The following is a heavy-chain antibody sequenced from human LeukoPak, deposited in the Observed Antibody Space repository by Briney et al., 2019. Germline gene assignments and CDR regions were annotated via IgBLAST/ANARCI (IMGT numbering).Heavy chain of an antibody. CDR1: GFTFSSYA. J-gene: IGHJ4*02. Sequence: GRSLRLSCAASGFTFSSYAMSWVRQAPGKGLEWVSAISGSGGSTYYADSVKGRFTISRDNSKNTLYLQMNSLRAEDTAVYYCAKLLGGVVIPAFDYWGQGTLVTVSS. CDR3: AKLLGGVVIPAFDY. D-gene: IGHD3-3*01. CDR2: ISGSGGST. V-gene: IGHV3-23*01.